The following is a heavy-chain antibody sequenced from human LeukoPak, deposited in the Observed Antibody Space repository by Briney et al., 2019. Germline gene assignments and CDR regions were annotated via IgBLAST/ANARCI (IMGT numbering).Heavy chain of an antibody. D-gene: IGHD2-2*01. CDR1: GYTFTAYY. V-gene: IGHV1-2*04. J-gene: IGHJ6*02. CDR2: INPNSGGT. Sequence: ASVRVSCKASGYTFTAYYLHWVRQAPGQGLEWMGWINPNSGGTNYAQKFKGWVTLTRDTSISTAYMELSRLRSDDTAVYYCARAPSHCSSTSCYPYYYGMDVWGQGTTVTVSS. CDR3: ARAPSHCSSTSCYPYYYGMDV.